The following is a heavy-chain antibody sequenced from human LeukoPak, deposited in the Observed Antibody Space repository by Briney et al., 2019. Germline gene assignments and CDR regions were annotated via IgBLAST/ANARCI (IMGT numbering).Heavy chain of an antibody. V-gene: IGHV3-74*01. D-gene: IGHD1-26*01. CDR1: GFTFSNYW. Sequence: GGSLRLSCAAPGFTFSNYWMHWVRQAPGKGLVWVSRVNTNGGSTNYADFVKGRFTISRDNAKNTLYLQMNSLRAEDTAVYYCAKCHSGNYYYGMDVWGQGTTVTVSS. J-gene: IGHJ6*02. CDR2: VNTNGGST. CDR3: AKCHSGNYYYGMDV.